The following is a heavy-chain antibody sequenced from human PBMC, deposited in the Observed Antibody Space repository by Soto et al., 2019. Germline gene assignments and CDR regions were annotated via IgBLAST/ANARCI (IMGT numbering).Heavy chain of an antibody. CDR1: GYRFTSYW. J-gene: IGHJ5*02. CDR2: IDPSDSYT. Sequence: XAPLKISCKGCGYRFTSYWISWVRQMPGKGLEWMGRIDPSDSYTNYSPSFQGHVTISADKSISTAYLQWSSLKASDTAMYYCARAGDVHGNSGDYVVSNWFDPWGQGTLVTVSS. CDR3: ARAGDVHGNSGDYVVSNWFDP. V-gene: IGHV5-10-1*01. D-gene: IGHD4-17*01.